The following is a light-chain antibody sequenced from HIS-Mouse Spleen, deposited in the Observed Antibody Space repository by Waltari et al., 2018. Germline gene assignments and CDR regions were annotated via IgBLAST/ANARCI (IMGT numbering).Light chain of an antibody. J-gene: IGKJ1*01. CDR1: QGISSY. CDR3: QQLNSYPPT. V-gene: IGKV1-9*01. CDR2: AAS. Sequence: DIQLTQSPSFLSASVGDRVTITCRASQGISSYLACYQQKPGKAPKLLIYAASTLQSGVPSRVSGSGCGTEVTLTMSSLQPEDFATYYCQQLNSYPPTFGQGTKVEIK.